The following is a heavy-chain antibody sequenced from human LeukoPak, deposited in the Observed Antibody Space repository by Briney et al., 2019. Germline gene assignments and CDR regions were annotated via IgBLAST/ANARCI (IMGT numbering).Heavy chain of an antibody. D-gene: IGHD6-6*01. Sequence: SETLSLTCTVSGGSISSYYWSWIRQPAGKGLEWIGRIYTSGSTNYNPSLKSRVTMSVDTSKNQFSLKLSSVTAADTAVYYCARFSIAAPPTYYYYMDVWGKGTTVTVSS. CDR3: ARFSIAAPPTYYYYMDV. J-gene: IGHJ6*03. CDR1: GGSISSYY. V-gene: IGHV4-4*07. CDR2: IYTSGST.